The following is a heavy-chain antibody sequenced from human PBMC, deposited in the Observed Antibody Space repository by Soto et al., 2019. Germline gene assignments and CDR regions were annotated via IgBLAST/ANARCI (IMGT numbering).Heavy chain of an antibody. CDR1: EFTFSNYA. Sequence: GGSLRLSCAASEFTFSNYAMSWVRQAPGKGLEWVSGISGSGGTTYYADSVKGRFTISRDNSMNTLYLQMNRLRAEDTAVYYCAKDAISMVRGVNNWFDPWGQGTLVTVSS. CDR2: ISGSGGTT. J-gene: IGHJ5*02. CDR3: AKDAISMVRGVNNWFDP. V-gene: IGHV3-23*01. D-gene: IGHD3-10*01.